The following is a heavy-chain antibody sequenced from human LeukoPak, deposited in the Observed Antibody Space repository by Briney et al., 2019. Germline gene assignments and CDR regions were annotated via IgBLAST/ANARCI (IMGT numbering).Heavy chain of an antibody. J-gene: IGHJ4*02. V-gene: IGHV3-15*05. D-gene: IGHD3-10*01. CDR3: TRVWFETNFDY. Sequence: PGGSLRLSCAASGFSFSNAWLSWVRQAPGKGPEWVGRIKTKTDAGTTDYAAPVKGRFTISRDDSNNMLYLLMNSLKTEDTAVYYCTRVWFETNFDYWGQGTLVTVSS. CDR1: GFSFSNAW. CDR2: IKTKTDAGTT.